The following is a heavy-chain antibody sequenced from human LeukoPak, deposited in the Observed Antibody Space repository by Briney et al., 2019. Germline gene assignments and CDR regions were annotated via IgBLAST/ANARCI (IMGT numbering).Heavy chain of an antibody. CDR3: ARSHPLAGDQFDY. J-gene: IGHJ4*02. Sequence: GGSLRLSCAASGFTFSSYAMSWVRQAPGKGLEWVSAIRGSGGSTYYADSVKGRFTISRDNSKNTLYLQMNSLRAEDTAVYYCARSHPLAGDQFDYWGQGTLVTVSS. CDR1: GFTFSSYA. D-gene: IGHD6-19*01. CDR2: IRGSGGST. V-gene: IGHV3-23*01.